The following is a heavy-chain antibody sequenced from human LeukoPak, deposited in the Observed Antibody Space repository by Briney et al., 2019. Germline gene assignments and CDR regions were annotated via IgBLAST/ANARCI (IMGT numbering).Heavy chain of an antibody. D-gene: IGHD3-10*01. V-gene: IGHV3-33*01. CDR1: GFTFSKSA. Sequence: QPGGSLRLSCAASGFTFSKSAMHWVRQAPGEGLEWVAVIWYDGTNKFYANSVKGRFTISGDNSNNTLYLQINSLRVEDTAVYYCARDSSGGYFDHWGQGTLVTVAS. CDR3: ARDSSGGYFDH. CDR2: IWYDGTNK. J-gene: IGHJ4*02.